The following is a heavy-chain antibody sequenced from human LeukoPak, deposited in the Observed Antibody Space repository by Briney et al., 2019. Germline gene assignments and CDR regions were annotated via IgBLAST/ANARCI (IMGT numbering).Heavy chain of an antibody. CDR2: IYYSGST. V-gene: IGHV4-59*01. J-gene: IGHJ5*02. D-gene: IGHD6-13*01. CDR1: GGSISSYY. Sequence: SETLSLTCTVSGGSISSYYWSWIRQPPGKGLEGVGYIYYSGSTNYNPSLKSRVTISVDTSKNQFSLKLSSVTAADTAVYYCARDQAAVSNWFDPWGEGTLVTVSS. CDR3: ARDQAAVSNWFDP.